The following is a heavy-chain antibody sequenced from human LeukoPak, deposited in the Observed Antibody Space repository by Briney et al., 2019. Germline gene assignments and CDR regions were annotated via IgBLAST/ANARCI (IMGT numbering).Heavy chain of an antibody. D-gene: IGHD4-11*01. CDR2: IQYDESDK. CDR1: AFTFSSYG. J-gene: IGHJ3*02. V-gene: IGHV3-30*02. CDR3: ANEPGIQTTHVGGPEGHDAFDI. Sequence: PGGSLRLSCAASAFTFSSYGMHWVRQAPGKGLEWVAFIQYDESDKYYADSVKGRFTISRDSSKNTLYLQMSSLRAEDTAVYYCANEPGIQTTHVGGPEGHDAFDIWGQGTMVTVSS.